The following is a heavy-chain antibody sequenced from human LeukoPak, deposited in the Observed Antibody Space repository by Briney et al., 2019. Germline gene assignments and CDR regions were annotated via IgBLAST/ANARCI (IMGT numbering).Heavy chain of an antibody. J-gene: IGHJ5*02. CDR2: VNPNSGGT. CDR1: GYTFTGYH. Sequence: ASVKVSCKASGYTFTGYHVHWVRQAPGQGLGWMGWVNPNSGGTNYAQKFQGRVTMTRDTSISTAYLDLSSLMFDDTAIYYCTRGGSLCSGTSCFLNWFDRWGQGTLVTVSS. V-gene: IGHV1-2*02. D-gene: IGHD2-2*01. CDR3: TRGGSLCSGTSCFLNWFDR.